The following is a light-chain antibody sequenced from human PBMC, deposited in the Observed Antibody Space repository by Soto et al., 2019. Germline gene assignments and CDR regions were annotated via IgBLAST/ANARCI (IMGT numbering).Light chain of an antibody. CDR1: QSVSSN. CDR3: QQYNNGPPIT. J-gene: IGKJ5*01. CDR2: GAS. Sequence: IVMTQSPATLSVSPGERATLSCRASQSVSSNLAWSQQKPGQAPRLLIYGASTMATGIPARFSGSGSGTDFTLTISSLQSEDVAVYDCQQYNNGPPITFGQGTRLEIK. V-gene: IGKV3-15*01.